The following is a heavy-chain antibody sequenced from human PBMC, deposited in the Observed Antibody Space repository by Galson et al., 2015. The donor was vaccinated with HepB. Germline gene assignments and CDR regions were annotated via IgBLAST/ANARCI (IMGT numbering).Heavy chain of an antibody. CDR3: ARGGMGLVVVPAAIKGGNAFDI. D-gene: IGHD2-2*02. J-gene: IGHJ3*02. CDR2: IYSGGST. Sequence: SLRLSCAASGFTVSSNYMSWVRQAPGKGLEWVSVIYSGGSTYYADSVKGRFTISRDNSKNTLYLQMNSLRAEDTAVYYCARGGMGLVVVPAAIKGGNAFDIWGQGTMVTVSS. V-gene: IGHV3-53*01. CDR1: GFTVSSNY.